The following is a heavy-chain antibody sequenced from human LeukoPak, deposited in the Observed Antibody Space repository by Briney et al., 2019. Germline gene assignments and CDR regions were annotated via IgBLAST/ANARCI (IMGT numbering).Heavy chain of an antibody. CDR3: ARDWYDNSDAFDI. CDR2: IKADGGEK. D-gene: IGHD3-9*01. Sequence: GGSLRLSCAASGFTFSTYWMNWFRQTPGKGLEWVAKIKADGGEKDHVASVKGRFTISRDNAKNSLYLQMNSLRAEDTAVYYCARDWYDNSDAFDIWGQGTMVTVSS. J-gene: IGHJ3*02. CDR1: GFTFSTYW. V-gene: IGHV3-7*01.